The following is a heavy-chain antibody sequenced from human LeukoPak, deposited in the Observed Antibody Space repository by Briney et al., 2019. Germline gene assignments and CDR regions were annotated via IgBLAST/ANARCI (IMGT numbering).Heavy chain of an antibody. J-gene: IGHJ6*02. CDR2: INPSGGST. D-gene: IGHD1-26*01. V-gene: IGHV1-46*01. Sequence: ASVKVPCKASGYTFTSYYMHWVRQAPGQGLEWMGIINPSGGSTSYAQKFQGRVTMTRDTSTSTVYMELSSLRSEDTAVYYCARVKGQVGATTGHYYYYGMDVWGQGTTVTVSS. CDR1: GYTFTSYY. CDR3: ARVKGQVGATTGHYYYYGMDV.